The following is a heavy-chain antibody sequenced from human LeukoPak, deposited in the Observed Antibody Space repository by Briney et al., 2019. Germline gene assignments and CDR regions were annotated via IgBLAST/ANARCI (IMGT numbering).Heavy chain of an antibody. CDR3: ARHVGYAPEDYFDY. J-gene: IGHJ4*02. CDR2: IYYSGST. Sequence: PSETLSLTCTVSGGSISSSSYYWGWIRQPPGKGLEWIGSIYYSGSTYYNPSLKSRVTISVDTSKNQFSLKLSSVTAADTAVYYCARHVGYAPEDYFDYWGQGTLVTVSS. CDR1: GGSISSSSYY. D-gene: IGHD2-2*01. V-gene: IGHV4-39*01.